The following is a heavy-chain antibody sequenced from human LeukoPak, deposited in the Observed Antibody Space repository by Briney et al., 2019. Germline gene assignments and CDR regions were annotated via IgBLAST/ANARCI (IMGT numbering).Heavy chain of an antibody. CDR2: INPNSGGT. CDR1: GYTFTDYY. D-gene: IGHD4-17*01. V-gene: IGHV1-2*02. J-gene: IGHJ5*02. Sequence: ASVKVSCKTSGYTFTDYYIHWVRQAPGQGLGWMGWINPNSGGTNYAQKFHDRVTMSRDTSISTAYMELSSLTSDDTAVYYCARGGSQADYGYPNWFAPWGQGTLVTVSS. CDR3: ARGGSQADYGYPNWFAP.